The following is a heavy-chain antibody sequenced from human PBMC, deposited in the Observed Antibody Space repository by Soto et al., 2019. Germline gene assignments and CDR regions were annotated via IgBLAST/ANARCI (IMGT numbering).Heavy chain of an antibody. J-gene: IGHJ6*02. V-gene: IGHV3-23*01. Sequence: PGGTLRLSCAASGFSFSSCAMSWVRQSPGKGLEWVSLISGSGRYTDYADSVTGRFTISRDNSKHTLYLQMSTLRAEDTAKYYCTKDPARVRVQPDYVKDGWGQGTTVTVSS. D-gene: IGHD2-2*01. CDR1: GFSFSSCA. CDR3: TKDPARVRVQPDYVKDG. CDR2: ISGSGRYT.